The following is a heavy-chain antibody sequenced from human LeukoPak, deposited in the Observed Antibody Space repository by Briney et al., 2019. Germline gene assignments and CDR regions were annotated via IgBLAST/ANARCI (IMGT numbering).Heavy chain of an antibody. J-gene: IGHJ4*02. CDR1: GFPFSTFS. CDR2: ISGSGANT. V-gene: IGHV3-23*01. D-gene: IGHD3-16*02. Sequence: GGSLRLSRAASGFPFSTFSMSGVRPAPGKGVEWVSSISGSGANTYYADSVRGRFTISRDNPKNTRYLHMNSLRAEDTAVYYCAKERSGYTNPYYFDYWGQGTLVTVSS. CDR3: AKERSGYTNPYYFDY.